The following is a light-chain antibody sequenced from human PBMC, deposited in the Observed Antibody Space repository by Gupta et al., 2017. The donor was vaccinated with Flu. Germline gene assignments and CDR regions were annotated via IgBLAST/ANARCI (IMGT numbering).Light chain of an antibody. CDR3: QMWDTGSDHPV. CDR1: NIGSKS. CDR2: DNN. V-gene: IGLV3-21*02. J-gene: IGLJ2*01. Sequence: SYVLTQPPSVSVAPGQTARIPCGGSNIGSKSVHWYQQKPGQAPVLVVYDNNDRPSGIPEPFSGSNSGNTATLTISRVEAGDEADYYCQMWDTGSDHPVFGGGTKLTVL.